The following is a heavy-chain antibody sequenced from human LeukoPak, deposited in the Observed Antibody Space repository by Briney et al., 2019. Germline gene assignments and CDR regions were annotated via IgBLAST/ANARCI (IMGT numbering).Heavy chain of an antibody. D-gene: IGHD3-22*01. CDR2: IYYSGST. CDR1: GASIISDTYY. CDR3: ARNFYASSGYYLDDFYFDF. J-gene: IGHJ4*02. Sequence: NSSETLSLTCTVSGASIISDTYYWGWIRQPPGKGLEWIGSIYYSGSTYYSPSLKSRVTMSVDTSTNQFSLKLISVTAADTALYYCARNFYASSGYYLDDFYFDFWGQGTLVTVSS. V-gene: IGHV4-39*07.